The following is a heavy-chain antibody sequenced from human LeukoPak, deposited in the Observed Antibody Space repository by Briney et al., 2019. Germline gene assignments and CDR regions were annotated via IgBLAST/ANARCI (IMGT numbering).Heavy chain of an antibody. CDR1: GFTFRNYY. CDR2: ISDASNVI. J-gene: IGHJ4*02. CDR3: ARGARKGDDYGGFFDC. V-gene: IGHV3-11*06. D-gene: IGHD4-23*01. Sequence: GGSLRLSCEASGFTFRNYYMSWFRQAPGKGLEWVSWISDASNVIRYADSVRGRFIISRDNSKNTLYLQMNSLRAEDTAVYYCARGARKGDDYGGFFDCWGQGTLVTVSS.